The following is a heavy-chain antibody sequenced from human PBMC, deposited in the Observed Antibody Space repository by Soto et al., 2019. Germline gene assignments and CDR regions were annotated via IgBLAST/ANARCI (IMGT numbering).Heavy chain of an antibody. J-gene: IGHJ4*02. CDR1: GFTFSDYY. Sequence: QVQLVESGGGLVKPGGSLRLSCAASGFTFSDYYMSWIRQAPGKGLEWVSYISSSGSTIYYADSVKGRFTIARDNDKNSLYLQMNSLRAEDTAVYYCAREPFTGYSSSWYDYWGQGTLVTVSS. CDR3: AREPFTGYSSSWYDY. D-gene: IGHD6-13*01. CDR2: ISSSGSTI. V-gene: IGHV3-11*01.